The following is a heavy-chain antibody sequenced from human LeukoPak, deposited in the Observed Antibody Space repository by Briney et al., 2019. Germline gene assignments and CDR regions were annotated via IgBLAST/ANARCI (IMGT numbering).Heavy chain of an antibody. Sequence: GESLKISCKGSGYRFTNYWIGWVRQMPGKGLEWMGIIYPGDSETRYSPSFQGQVTISVDKSINTAYLQWSSLKASDTAMYYCARRARDCSSGTCYFDTFDIWGQGTMVTVSS. CDR2: IYPGDSET. CDR1: GYRFTNYW. J-gene: IGHJ3*02. CDR3: ARRARDCSSGTCYFDTFDI. V-gene: IGHV5-51*01. D-gene: IGHD2-15*01.